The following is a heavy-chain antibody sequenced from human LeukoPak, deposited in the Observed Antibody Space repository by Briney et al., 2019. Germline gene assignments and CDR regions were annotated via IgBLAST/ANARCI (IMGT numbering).Heavy chain of an antibody. Sequence: SQTLSLTCAISRDSVSSTSAAWNWIRQAPSRGLEWLGSTYFRSQWYSDYAVSVRGRISINADTSKNQFSLQLNSVTPEDTAIYFCARYTYTFYLDYWGQGTVVTVSS. D-gene: IGHD2/OR15-2a*01. CDR2: TYFRSQWYS. V-gene: IGHV6-1*01. CDR1: RDSVSSTSAA. CDR3: ARYTYTFYLDY. J-gene: IGHJ4*02.